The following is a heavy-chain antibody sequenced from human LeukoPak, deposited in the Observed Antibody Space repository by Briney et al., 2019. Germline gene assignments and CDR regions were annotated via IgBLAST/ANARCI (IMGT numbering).Heavy chain of an antibody. D-gene: IGHD5-12*01. Sequence: PSETLSLTCTVSGGSLRSSGYYWGSICQPPGKGREWIGSIYYSGNTYYNESLKSRVTMSTGTSQKEFSLKLSSVTAADTAIYYCAKTGYDLEFDSWGQGTLVTVSS. CDR2: IYYSGNT. J-gene: IGHJ4*02. V-gene: IGHV4-39*01. CDR3: AKTGYDLEFDS. CDR1: GGSLRSSGYY.